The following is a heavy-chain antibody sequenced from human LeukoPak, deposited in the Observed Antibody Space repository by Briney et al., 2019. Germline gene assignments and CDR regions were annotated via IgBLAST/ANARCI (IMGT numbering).Heavy chain of an antibody. J-gene: IGHJ6*03. Sequence: SSETLSLTCTVSGGSISSSSYYWGWIRQPPGKGLEWIGSIYYSGSTYYNPSLKSRVTISVDTSKNQFSLKLSSVTAADTAVYYCARRKLYSNSSYYYYYYMDVWGKGTTVTVSS. CDR1: GGSISSSSYY. D-gene: IGHD4-11*01. V-gene: IGHV4-39*01. CDR3: ARRKLYSNSSYYYYYYMDV. CDR2: IYYSGST.